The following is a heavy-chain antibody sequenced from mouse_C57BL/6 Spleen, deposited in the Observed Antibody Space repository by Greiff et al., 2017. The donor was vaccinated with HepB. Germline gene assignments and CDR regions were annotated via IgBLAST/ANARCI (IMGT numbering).Heavy chain of an antibody. CDR1: GFNIKDDY. V-gene: IGHV14-4*01. Sequence: VQLKQSGAELVRPGASVKLSCTASGFNIKDDYMHWVKQRPEQGLEWIGWIDPENGDTEYASKFQGKATITADTSSNTAYLQLSSLTSEDTAVYYCTTQTAPFAYWGQGTLVTVSA. CDR2: IDPENGDT. D-gene: IGHD3-2*01. J-gene: IGHJ3*01. CDR3: TTQTAPFAY.